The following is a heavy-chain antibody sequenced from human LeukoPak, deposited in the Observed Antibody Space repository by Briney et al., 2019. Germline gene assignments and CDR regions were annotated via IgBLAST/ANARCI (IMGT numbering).Heavy chain of an antibody. J-gene: IGHJ4*02. Sequence: GGSLRLSCAASGFTFSSHWMSWVRQVPGKGLAWVANINRDGSEEYYMDSVKGRVTISRDNAENSLYLQMNSLRADDTAVYYCVRVLIVGSRSIFEHWGQGTLVTVSS. CDR1: GFTFSSHW. V-gene: IGHV3-7*01. D-gene: IGHD2-21*01. CDR2: INRDGSEE. CDR3: VRVLIVGSRSIFEH.